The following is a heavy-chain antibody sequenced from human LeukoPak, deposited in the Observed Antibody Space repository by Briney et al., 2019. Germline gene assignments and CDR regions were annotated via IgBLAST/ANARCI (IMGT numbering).Heavy chain of an antibody. CDR2: MNPNSGNT. CDR3: ARGDGSSSWDPFDY. Sequence: ASVRVSCKASGYTFTSYDINWVRQATGQGLEWMGWMNPNSGNTGYAQKFQGRVTMTRNTSISTAYMELSSLRSEDTAVYYCARGDGSSSWDPFDYWGQGTLVTVSS. J-gene: IGHJ4*02. D-gene: IGHD6-13*01. V-gene: IGHV1-8*01. CDR1: GYTFTSYD.